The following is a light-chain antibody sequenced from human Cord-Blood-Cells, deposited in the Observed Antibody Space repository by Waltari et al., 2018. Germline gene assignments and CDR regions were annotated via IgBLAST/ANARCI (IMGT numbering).Light chain of an antibody. CDR1: KSVSSN. CDR2: GAS. Sequence: EIVLTQSPATLSVSTGERATLSCRARKSVSSNLAWYQQKPGQAPRLLIYGASTRATGIPARFSGSGSGTEFTLTISSLQSEDFAVYYCQQYNNWFTFGPGTKVDIK. J-gene: IGKJ3*01. CDR3: QQYNNWFT. V-gene: IGKV3-15*01.